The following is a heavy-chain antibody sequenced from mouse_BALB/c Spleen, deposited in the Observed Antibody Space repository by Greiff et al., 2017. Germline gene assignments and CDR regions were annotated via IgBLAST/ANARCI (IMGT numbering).Heavy chain of an antibody. CDR2: IWGDGST. V-gene: IGHV2-6-7*01. D-gene: IGHD2-4*01. CDR3: ARVYYDYDGLAWFAY. Sequence: QVQLKESGPGLVAPSQSLSITCTVSGFSLTSYGVNWVRQPPGKGLEWLGMIWGDGSTDYNSALKSRLSISKDNSKSQVFLKMNSLQTDDTARYYCARVYYDYDGLAWFAYWGQGTLVTVSA. J-gene: IGHJ3*01. CDR1: GFSLTSYG.